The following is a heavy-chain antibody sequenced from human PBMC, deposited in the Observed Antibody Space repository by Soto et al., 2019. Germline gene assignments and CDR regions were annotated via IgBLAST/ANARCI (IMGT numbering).Heavy chain of an antibody. J-gene: IGHJ4*02. CDR1: GGSISSYY. CDR3: ARGGSSWYPFFDY. D-gene: IGHD6-13*01. CDR2: IYYSGST. Sequence: PSETLSLTCTVSGGSISSYYWSWIRQPPGKGLEWIGYIYYSGSTNYNPSLKSRVTISVDTSKNQFSLKLSSVTAADTAVYYCARGGSSWYPFFDYWGQGTLVTVSS. V-gene: IGHV4-59*01.